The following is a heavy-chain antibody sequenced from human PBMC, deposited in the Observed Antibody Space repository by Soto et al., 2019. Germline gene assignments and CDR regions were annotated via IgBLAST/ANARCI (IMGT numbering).Heavy chain of an antibody. CDR3: ARPVVYSGYDRVFFDY. CDR1: GFSFSNSW. CDR2: ISSDGSST. D-gene: IGHD5-12*01. J-gene: IGHJ4*02. V-gene: IGHV3-74*01. Sequence: EVQLVESGGGLVQPGGSLRLSCAASGFSFSNSWMHWVRQAPGKGPVWVSRISSDGSSTNYADSVKGRFIISRDNAKNTLYLQMNILRAEDTAVYYCARPVVYSGYDRVFFDYWGQGTLVTVSS.